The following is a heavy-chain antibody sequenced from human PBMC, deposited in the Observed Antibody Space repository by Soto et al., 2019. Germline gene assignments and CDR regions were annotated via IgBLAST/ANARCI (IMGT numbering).Heavy chain of an antibody. V-gene: IGHV3-48*01. CDR3: ARDYNNLWSGDFVY. J-gene: IGHJ4*02. CDR2: ISSSSFTI. D-gene: IGHD3-3*01. CDR1: GFRFSDYS. Sequence: GGSLRLSCAASGFRFSDYSMNWVRQAPGRGLEWVSYISSSSFTIHYADSVEGRFAISRDNAKNSLYLQMNSLRAEDTAVYYCARDYNNLWSGDFVYWGQGALVTVSS.